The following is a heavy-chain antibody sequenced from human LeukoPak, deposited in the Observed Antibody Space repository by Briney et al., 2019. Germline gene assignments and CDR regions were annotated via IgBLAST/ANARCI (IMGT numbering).Heavy chain of an antibody. V-gene: IGHV3-7*01. CDR1: GFSFGSFW. CDR2: INEDGSQT. D-gene: IGHD1-1*01. Sequence: GGSLRLSCAASGFSFGSFWMTWIRQAPGKGLEWGGHINEDGSQTNYIDSVTGRFTISRDNTKDSLYLQMNSLRAEDTAVYFCVRDVGYFHFDSWGQGILVTVSS. J-gene: IGHJ4*02. CDR3: VRDVGYFHFDS.